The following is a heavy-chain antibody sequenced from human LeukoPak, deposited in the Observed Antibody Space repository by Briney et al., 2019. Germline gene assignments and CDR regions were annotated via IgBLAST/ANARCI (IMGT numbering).Heavy chain of an antibody. V-gene: IGHV3-30*18. CDR2: ISYDGSNK. CDR3: AKDVISGSYNYYGMDV. D-gene: IGHD1-26*01. Sequence: GRSLRLSCAASGFTFSSYGMHWVRQAPGKGLEWVAVISYDGSNKYYADSVKGRFTISRDNSKNTLYLQMNSLRAEDTAVYYCAKDVISGSYNYYGMDVWGQGTTVTVSS. J-gene: IGHJ6*02. CDR1: GFTFSSYG.